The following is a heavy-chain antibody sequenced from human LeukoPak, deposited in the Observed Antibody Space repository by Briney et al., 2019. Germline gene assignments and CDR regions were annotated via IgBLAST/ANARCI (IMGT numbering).Heavy chain of an antibody. CDR3: ARDGRLAIFVRGIITEGSPPKN. CDR1: GYTFTDSY. CDR2: INPKTGGT. V-gene: IGHV1-2*02. D-gene: IGHD3-10*01. Sequence: ASVKVSCKASGYTFTDSYMHWVRQAPGQGLEWMGWINPKTGGTNYAQRFQGRVTMTRDTSIRTAYMELNSLRSDDTTVYYCARDGRLAIFVRGIITEGSPPKNWGQGTLVTVSS. J-gene: IGHJ4*02.